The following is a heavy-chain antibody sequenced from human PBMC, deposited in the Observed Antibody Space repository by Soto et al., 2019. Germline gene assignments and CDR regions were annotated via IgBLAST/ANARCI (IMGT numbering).Heavy chain of an antibody. CDR1: GFTFTSYA. V-gene: IGHV1-3*01. D-gene: IGHD3-9*01. J-gene: IGHJ4*02. Sequence: GASVKVSCKASGFTFTSYAMHWVRQAPGQRLEWMGWINAGNGNTKYSQKFQGRVTITRDTSASTAYMELSSLRSEDTAVYYCARSHEILRYFDWFNNPVGSDYWGQGTLVTVSS. CDR3: ARSHEILRYFDWFNNPVGSDY. CDR2: INAGNGNT.